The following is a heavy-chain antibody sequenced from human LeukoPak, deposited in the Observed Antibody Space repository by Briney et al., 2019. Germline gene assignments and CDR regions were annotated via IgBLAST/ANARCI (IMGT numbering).Heavy chain of an antibody. D-gene: IGHD3-16*02. CDR3: ALSRNTFGGVIADFDY. J-gene: IGHJ4*02. Sequence: SGPTLVNPTPTLTLTCTFSGFSLSTSGVGVGWIRQPPGKALEWLSLIYWDDDKRYSPSLKSRLTITKDTSKNQVVLTMTNMDPVDTATYYCALSRNTFGGVIADFDYWGQGTLATVSS. V-gene: IGHV2-5*02. CDR1: GFSLSTSGVG. CDR2: IYWDDDK.